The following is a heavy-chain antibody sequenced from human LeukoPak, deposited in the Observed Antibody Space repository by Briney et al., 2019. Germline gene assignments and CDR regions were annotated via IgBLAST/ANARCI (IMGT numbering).Heavy chain of an antibody. CDR2: IYYSGST. Sequence: SETLSLTCTVSGGSISSYYWSWIRQPPGKGLEWIGYIYYSGSTNYNPSLKSRVTISVDTSKNQFSLKLSSVTAADTAVYYCARSSGWYGAFDTWGQGTMVSVSS. CDR3: ARSSGWYGAFDT. D-gene: IGHD6-19*01. CDR1: GGSISSYY. V-gene: IGHV4-59*01. J-gene: IGHJ3*02.